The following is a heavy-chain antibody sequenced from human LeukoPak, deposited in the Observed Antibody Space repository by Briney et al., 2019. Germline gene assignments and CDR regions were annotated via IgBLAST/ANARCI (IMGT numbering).Heavy chain of an antibody. V-gene: IGHV3-74*01. D-gene: IGHD4-11*01. J-gene: IGHJ6*02. CDR3: ARAVTKYHGMDV. CDR1: EFMFGSYW. CDR2: ISSDGNNR. Sequence: GGSLRLSCAASEFMFGSYWMNWVRQAPGKGLVWVSRISSDGNNRVYADLVKGRFTISRDNSKSTVFLQMNSLRAEDTAVYYCARAVTKYHGMDVWGQGTTVTVSS.